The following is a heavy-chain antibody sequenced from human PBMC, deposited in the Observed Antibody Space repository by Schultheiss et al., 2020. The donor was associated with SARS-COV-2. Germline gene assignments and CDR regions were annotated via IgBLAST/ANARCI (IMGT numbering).Heavy chain of an antibody. CDR1: GFTFSSYD. D-gene: IGHD6-19*01. CDR3: AREMAVAGTGEDWFDP. CDR2: IGTAGDP. J-gene: IGHJ5*02. Sequence: GGSLRLSCAASGFTFSSYDMHWVRQATGKGLEWVSAIGTAGDPYYPGSVKGRFTISRENAKNTLYLQMNSLRAEDTAVYYCAREMAVAGTGEDWFDPWGQGTLVTVAS. V-gene: IGHV3-13*05.